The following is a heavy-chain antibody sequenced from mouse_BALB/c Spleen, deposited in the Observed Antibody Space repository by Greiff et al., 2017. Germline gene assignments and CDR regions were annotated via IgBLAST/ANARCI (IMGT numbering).Heavy chain of an antibody. CDR1: GFTFSDYY. D-gene: IGHD2-14*01. V-gene: IGHV5-4*02. Sequence: EVQGVESGGGLVKPGGSLKLSCAASGFTFSDYYMYWVRQTPEKRLEWVATISDGGSYTYYPDSVKGRFTISRDNAKNNLYLQMSSLKSEDTAMYYCARYYRYDGAMDYWGQGTSVTVSS. CDR3: ARYYRYDGAMDY. J-gene: IGHJ4*01. CDR2: ISDGGSYT.